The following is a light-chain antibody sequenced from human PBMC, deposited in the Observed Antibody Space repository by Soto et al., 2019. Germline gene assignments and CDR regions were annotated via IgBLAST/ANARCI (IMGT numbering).Light chain of an antibody. CDR2: DVS. J-gene: IGLJ2*01. CDR1: SSDVGGYNY. Sequence: QSALTQPASVSGSPGQSITISCTGTSSDVGGYNYVSWYQQHPGKAPKVMIYDVSNRPPGISNRCSGSKSGNTASLTISGLQVEDEADYYCSSYTTGSTRVVFGGGTKLTVL. V-gene: IGLV2-14*03. CDR3: SSYTTGSTRVV.